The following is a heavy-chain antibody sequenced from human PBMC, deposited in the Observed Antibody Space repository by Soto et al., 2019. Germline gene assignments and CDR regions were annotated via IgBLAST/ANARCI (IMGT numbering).Heavy chain of an antibody. CDR2: INTYTGNI. J-gene: IGHJ4*02. Sequence: QVQLVQSGAEVKKPGASVKVSCKVSGYTFISYGISWVRQAPGQGLEWMGWINTYTGNINYAQKLQGRVTMTTDTSTSTAYMELRSLRSDDTALYYCARERGGYKHFDYWGQGTLVTVSS. CDR1: GYTFISYG. V-gene: IGHV1-18*01. CDR3: ARERGGYKHFDY. D-gene: IGHD1-26*01.